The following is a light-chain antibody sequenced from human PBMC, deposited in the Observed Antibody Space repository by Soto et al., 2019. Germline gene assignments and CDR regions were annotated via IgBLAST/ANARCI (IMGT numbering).Light chain of an antibody. CDR3: LQDYSYPWT. Sequence: AIQLTQSPSSLSASVGGRVTITCRASQGIRNDLGWYQQKPGKAPKLLIYAASSLQSGVPSRFSGSASGTDFTLTISSLQPEDFATYYCLQDYSYPWTFGKGTKVDIK. CDR2: AAS. J-gene: IGKJ1*01. V-gene: IGKV1-6*01. CDR1: QGIRND.